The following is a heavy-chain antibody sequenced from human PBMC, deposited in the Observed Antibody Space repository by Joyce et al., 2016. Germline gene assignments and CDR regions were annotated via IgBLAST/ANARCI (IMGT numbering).Heavy chain of an antibody. CDR3: ARGGLEMSVVGFGPTHDY. Sequence: QVQLVQSGAEVKKPGASVKVSCKASGYPFTGYSMHWVRQAPGQGLEWMGWTHPNSGATNYAPKFPGRVTMTRDTSISTAYMVLSSLRSDDTAVYYCARGGLEMSVVGFGPTHDYWGQGTLVTVSS. V-gene: IGHV1-2*02. CDR2: THPNSGAT. CDR1: GYPFTGYS. J-gene: IGHJ4*02. D-gene: IGHD3-10*01.